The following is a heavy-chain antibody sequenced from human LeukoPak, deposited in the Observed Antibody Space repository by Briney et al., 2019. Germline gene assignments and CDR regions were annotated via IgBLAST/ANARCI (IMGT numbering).Heavy chain of an antibody. CDR1: GYIFSNYW. CDR2: IYPGDSDA. D-gene: IGHD3-9*01. CDR3: ARRTYDILTGYLFDY. J-gene: IGHJ4*02. V-gene: IGHV5-51*01. Sequence: GESLKISCKGSGYIFSNYWIAWVRQMPGKGLEYMGIIYPGDSDARYSPSFQGQVTMSADKSISSAYPQWSSLKASDNAIYYCARRTYDILTGYLFDYWGQGTLVTVSS.